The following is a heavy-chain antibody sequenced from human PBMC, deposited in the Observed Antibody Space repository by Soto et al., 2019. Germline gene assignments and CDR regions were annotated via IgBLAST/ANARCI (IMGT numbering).Heavy chain of an antibody. Sequence: GGSLRLSCAASGFTFSIYAMTWVRQAPGKGLEWVSSISGSGGSTYYADSVKGRFTVSRDNSKNTLNLQMNSLRAEDTAVYYCAKGPYSSGWLYYFDYWGQGTLVTVSS. V-gene: IGHV3-23*01. D-gene: IGHD6-19*01. CDR2: ISGSGGST. CDR3: AKGPYSSGWLYYFDY. CDR1: GFTFSIYA. J-gene: IGHJ4*02.